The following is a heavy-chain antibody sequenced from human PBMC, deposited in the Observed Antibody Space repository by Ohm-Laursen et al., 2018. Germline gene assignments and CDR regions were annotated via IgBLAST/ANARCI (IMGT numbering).Heavy chain of an antibody. Sequence: PGTLSLTCAVYGGSFSGYYWSWIRQPPGKGLEWIGEINHSGSTNYNPSLKSRVTISVDTSKNQFSLKLSSVTAADTAVYYCARGRMATLHYFDYWGQGTLVTVSS. V-gene: IGHV4-34*01. CDR2: INHSGST. J-gene: IGHJ4*02. CDR1: GGSFSGYY. D-gene: IGHD5-24*01. CDR3: ARGRMATLHYFDY.